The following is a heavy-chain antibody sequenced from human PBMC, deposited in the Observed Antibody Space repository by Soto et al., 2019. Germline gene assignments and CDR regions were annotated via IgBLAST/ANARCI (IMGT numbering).Heavy chain of an antibody. CDR3: ARDNGYSYGYTLDH. V-gene: IGHV4-59*01. J-gene: IGHJ1*01. CDR2: IYYSGST. Sequence: QVQVQESGPGLVKPSEPLSLTCTVSGGSISSYYGSWIRQPPGKGLEWIGYIYYSGSTNYNPSLKSRVTISVDTSKNQFSLKLSSVTAADTAVYYCARDNGYSYGYTLDHWGQGTLVTVSS. CDR1: GGSISSYY. D-gene: IGHD5-18*01.